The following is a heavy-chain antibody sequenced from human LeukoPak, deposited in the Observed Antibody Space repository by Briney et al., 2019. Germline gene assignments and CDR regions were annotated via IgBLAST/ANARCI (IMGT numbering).Heavy chain of an antibody. CDR3: ARAEGYSYGYVDY. V-gene: IGHV4-34*01. J-gene: IGHJ4*02. CDR2: INHSGST. Sequence: SETLSLTCAVYGGSFSGYYWSWIRQPPGKGLEWIGEINHSGSTNYNPSLKSRVTISVDTSKNQFSLKLSSVTAADTAVYYCARAEGYSYGYVDYWGQGTLVTVSS. D-gene: IGHD5-18*01. CDR1: GGSFSGYY.